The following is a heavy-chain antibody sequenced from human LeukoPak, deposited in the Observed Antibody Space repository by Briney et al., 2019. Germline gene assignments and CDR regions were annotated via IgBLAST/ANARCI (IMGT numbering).Heavy chain of an antibody. J-gene: IGHJ4*02. D-gene: IGHD3-22*01. CDR2: IYPGDSDI. CDR3: ARRGYYDSGAYYIGDYFDY. CDR1: GYSFTSYW. Sequence: GESLKISCKGSGYSFTSYWIGWVRQMPGKGLEWMGIIYPGDSDIRYSPSFQGQVTISADRSTSTAYLQWSSLEASDTAMYYCARRGYYDSGAYYIGDYFDYWGQGTLVTVSS. V-gene: IGHV5-51*01.